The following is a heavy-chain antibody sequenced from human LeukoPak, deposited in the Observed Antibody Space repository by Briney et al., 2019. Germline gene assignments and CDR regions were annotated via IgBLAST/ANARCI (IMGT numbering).Heavy chain of an antibody. CDR2: IYYSGST. V-gene: IGHV4-39*01. D-gene: IGHD2-2*01. J-gene: IGHJ5*02. CDR3: ARRSSLLDWFDP. Sequence: SETLSLTCTVSGGSISSSSYYWGWIRQPPGKGLEWIGSIYYSGSTYDNPSLKSRVTISVDTSKNQFSLKLSSVTAADTAVYYCARRSSLLDWFDPWGQGTLVTVSS. CDR1: GGSISSSSYY.